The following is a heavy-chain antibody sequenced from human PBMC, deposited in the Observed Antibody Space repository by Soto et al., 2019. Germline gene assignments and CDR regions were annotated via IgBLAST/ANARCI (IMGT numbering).Heavy chain of an antibody. CDR1: GGSISSGGYS. Sequence: QLQLQESGSGLVKPSQTLSLTCAVSGGSISSGGYSWSWIRQPPGKGLEWIGYIYHSGSTYYNPSLKSRVTISVDRSKNQFSLKLSSVTAADTAVYYCARGRLSGYYVHTPPGSDYWGQGTLVTVSS. D-gene: IGHD4-17*01. CDR3: ARGRLSGYYVHTPPGSDY. CDR2: IYHSGST. J-gene: IGHJ4*02. V-gene: IGHV4-30-2*01.